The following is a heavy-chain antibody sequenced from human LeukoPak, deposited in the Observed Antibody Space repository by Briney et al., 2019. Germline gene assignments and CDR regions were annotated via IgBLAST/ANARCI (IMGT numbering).Heavy chain of an antibody. Sequence: GASVKVSCKASGYIFTGYYMHWVRQAPGQGLEWMGWINPNSGDTNYAQKFQGRVTMTRDTSISTAYMELSRLRSDDTAVYYCARMEGPGVWSGSYYEMDYWGQGTLVTVSS. CDR3: ARMEGPGVWSGSYYEMDY. CDR2: INPNSGDT. V-gene: IGHV1-2*02. CDR1: GYIFTGYY. J-gene: IGHJ4*02. D-gene: IGHD1-26*01.